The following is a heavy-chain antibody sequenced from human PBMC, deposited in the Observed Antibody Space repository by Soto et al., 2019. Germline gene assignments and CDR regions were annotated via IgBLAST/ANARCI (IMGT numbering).Heavy chain of an antibody. Sequence: ASVKVSCKASGYTFTGYGISWVRQAPGQGLEWMGWISAYNGNTNYAQKLQGRVTMTTDTSTSTAYMELRSLRSDDTAVYYCARVKGSGYHNWFDPWGQGTLVTVSS. CDR1: GYTFTGYG. J-gene: IGHJ5*02. V-gene: IGHV1-18*01. CDR2: ISAYNGNT. CDR3: ARVKGSGYHNWFDP. D-gene: IGHD3-22*01.